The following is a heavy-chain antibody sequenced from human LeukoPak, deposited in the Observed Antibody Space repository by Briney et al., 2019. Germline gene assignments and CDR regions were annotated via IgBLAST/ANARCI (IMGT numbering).Heavy chain of an antibody. CDR1: GYTFTSYA. J-gene: IGHJ5*02. V-gene: IGHV1-3*01. D-gene: IGHD3-10*01. CDR3: ARIGITMVRGVMNWFDL. CDR2: INAGNGNT. Sequence: ASVKVSCKASGYTFTSYAMHWVRQAPGQRLEWMGWINAGNGNTKYSQKFQGRVSITRDTSASTAYMELSSLRSENTAVYYCARIGITMVRGVMNWFDLWGQGTLVTVSS.